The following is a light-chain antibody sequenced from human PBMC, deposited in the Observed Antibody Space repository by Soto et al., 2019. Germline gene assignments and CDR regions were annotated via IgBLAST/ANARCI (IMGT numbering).Light chain of an antibody. CDR2: GAS. Sequence: TPSPDALSVFLGGRATLSCGSSQSVTSNYLAWYQQKPGQAPRLLIFGASIRVKGIPDRFIGSGSGTDFTLTISRLEPEDSAVYYCQQYGTSPPTFGQGTKVDI. J-gene: IGKJ1*01. V-gene: IGKV3-20*01. CDR3: QQYGTSPPT. CDR1: QSVTSNY.